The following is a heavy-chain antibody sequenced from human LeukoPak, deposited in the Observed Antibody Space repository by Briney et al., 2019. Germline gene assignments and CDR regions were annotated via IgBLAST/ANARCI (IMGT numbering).Heavy chain of an antibody. Sequence: GGSLRLSCAASGFTFGSYAMSWVRQAPGKGLEWVSGITGSGDTTFYADSVKGRFTISRDNSENTLYLQMNSLRPEDTALYYCAKDYSNIPAPANALFDYWGQGTLVTVSS. CDR3: AKDYSNIPAPANALFDY. CDR1: GFTFGSYA. D-gene: IGHD6-13*01. V-gene: IGHV3-23*01. J-gene: IGHJ4*02. CDR2: ITGSGDTT.